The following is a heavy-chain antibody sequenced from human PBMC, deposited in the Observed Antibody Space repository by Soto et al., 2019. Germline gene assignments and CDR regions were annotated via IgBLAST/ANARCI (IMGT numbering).Heavy chain of an antibody. J-gene: IGHJ6*02. CDR3: ARDRYYGSGRNGMDV. D-gene: IGHD3-10*01. CDR2: IIPIFGTA. CDR1: GGTFSSYA. V-gene: IGHV1-69*13. Sequence: ASVKVSCKASGGTFSSYAISWVRQAPGQGLEWMGGIIPIFGTANYAQKFQGRVTITADESTSTAYMELSSLRSEDTAVYYCARDRYYGSGRNGMDVWGQGTTVTVSS.